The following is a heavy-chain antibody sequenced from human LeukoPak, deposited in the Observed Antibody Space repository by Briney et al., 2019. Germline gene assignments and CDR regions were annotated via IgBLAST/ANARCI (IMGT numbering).Heavy chain of an antibody. V-gene: IGHV4-61*02. CDR3: ARDPITMVRGVWYYGMDV. Sequence: SETLSLTCTVSGGSISSGSYYWSGIRQPAGKGLEWIGRIYTSGSTNYNPSLKSRVTISVDTSKNQFSLKLSSVTAADTAVYYCARDPITMVRGVWYYGMDVWGQGTTVTVSS. CDR1: GGSISSGSYY. J-gene: IGHJ6*02. CDR2: IYTSGST. D-gene: IGHD3-10*01.